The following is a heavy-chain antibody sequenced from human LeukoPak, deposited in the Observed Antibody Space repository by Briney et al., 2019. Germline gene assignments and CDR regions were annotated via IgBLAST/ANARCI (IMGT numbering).Heavy chain of an antibody. D-gene: IGHD3-10*01. Sequence: ASVKVSCKASGYTFTDYYMHWVRQAPGQGLEWMGWINPDSGGTNYAQKFQGRVTMTRDTSISTAYMELSRLRSDDTAVYYCARDLMVRGPMDVWGKGTTVTVSS. V-gene: IGHV1-2*02. CDR1: GYTFTDYY. CDR3: ARDLMVRGPMDV. CDR2: INPDSGGT. J-gene: IGHJ6*03.